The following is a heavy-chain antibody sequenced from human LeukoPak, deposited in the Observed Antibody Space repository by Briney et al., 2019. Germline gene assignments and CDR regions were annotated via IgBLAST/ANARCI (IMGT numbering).Heavy chain of an antibody. V-gene: IGHV3-23*01. CDR2: ISGSGGST. D-gene: IGHD3-3*01. Sequence: EGSLRLSCAASGFTFSSYAMSWVRQAPGKGLEWVSAISGSGGSTYYADSVKGRFTISRDNSKNTLYLQMNSLRAEDTAVYYCAKAPEKYYDFWSGYHPYGMDVWGQGTTVTVSS. CDR3: AKAPEKYYDFWSGYHPYGMDV. J-gene: IGHJ6*02. CDR1: GFTFSSYA.